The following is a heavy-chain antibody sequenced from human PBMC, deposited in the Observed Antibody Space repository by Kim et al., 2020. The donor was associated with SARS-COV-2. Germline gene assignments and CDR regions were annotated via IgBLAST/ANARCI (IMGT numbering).Heavy chain of an antibody. D-gene: IGHD2-2*01. Sequence: ASVKVSCKASGYTFTGYYMHWVRQAPGQGLEWMGWINPNSGGTNYAQKFQGRVTMTRDTSISTAYMELSRLRSDDTAVYYCARDRGNYCSSTSCYAPSYYFDYWGQGTLVTVSS. CDR1: GYTFTGYY. CDR3: ARDRGNYCSSTSCYAPSYYFDY. V-gene: IGHV1-2*02. CDR2: INPNSGGT. J-gene: IGHJ4*02.